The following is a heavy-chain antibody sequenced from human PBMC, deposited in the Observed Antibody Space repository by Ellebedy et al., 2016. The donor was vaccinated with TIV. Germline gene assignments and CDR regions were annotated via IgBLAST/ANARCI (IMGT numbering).Heavy chain of an antibody. CDR2: IRSKAYGGTT. J-gene: IGHJ6*02. Sequence: GGSLRLSCTASGFTFGDYAMSWFRQAPGKGLEWVGFIRSKAYGGTTKYAASVKGRFTISRDDSKSIAYLQMSSLKTEDTAVYYCTRDRDDFWSGDVYYYYGMDVWGQGTTLTVSS. CDR1: GFTFGDYA. CDR3: TRDRDDFWSGDVYYYYGMDV. D-gene: IGHD3-3*01. V-gene: IGHV3-49*03.